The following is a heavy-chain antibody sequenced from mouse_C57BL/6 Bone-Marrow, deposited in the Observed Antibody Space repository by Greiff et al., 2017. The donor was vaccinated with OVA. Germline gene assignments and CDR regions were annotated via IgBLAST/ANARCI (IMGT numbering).Heavy chain of an antibody. V-gene: IGHV1-18*01. J-gene: IGHJ1*03. D-gene: IGHD1-1*01. CDR3: ARGYYGSSYWYFDV. CDR1: GYTFTDYN. CDR2: INPNNGGT. Sequence: VQLQQPGPELVKPGASVKIPCKASGYTFTDYNMDWVKQSHGKSLAWIGDINPNNGGTIYNQKFKGKATLTVDKSSSTAYMELRSLTSEDTAVYYCARGYYGSSYWYFDVWGTGTTVTVSS.